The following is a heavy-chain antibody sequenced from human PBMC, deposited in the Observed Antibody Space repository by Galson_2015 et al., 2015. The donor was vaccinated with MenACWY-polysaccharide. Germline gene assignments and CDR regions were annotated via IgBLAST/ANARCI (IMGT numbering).Heavy chain of an antibody. D-gene: IGHD3-22*01. Sequence: SLRLSCAASGFTFSNYAMTWVRQAPGKGLEWVSAIGNTGDNTYYADSVQGRFTVSRDNSRNTLYLQVYSLRAEDTAVYYCAKGHQSYYGFYFDQWGQGTQVTVSS. J-gene: IGHJ4*02. V-gene: IGHV3-23*01. CDR1: GFTFSNYA. CDR2: IGNTGDNT. CDR3: AKGHQSYYGFYFDQ.